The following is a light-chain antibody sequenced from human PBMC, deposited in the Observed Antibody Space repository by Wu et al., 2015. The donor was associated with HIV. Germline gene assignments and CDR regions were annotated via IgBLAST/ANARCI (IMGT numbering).Light chain of an antibody. CDR1: QNVGND. CDR3: QQYGSSPPIT. CDR2: GAS. J-gene: IGKJ5*01. V-gene: IGKV3-20*01. Sequence: EVVMTQSPVTLSVSPGDRATLSCWASQNVGNDVAWYQQKPGQAPRLLIYGASSRATGIPDRFSGSGSGTDFTLTISRLEPEDFAVYYCQQYGSSPPITFGQGTRLEIK.